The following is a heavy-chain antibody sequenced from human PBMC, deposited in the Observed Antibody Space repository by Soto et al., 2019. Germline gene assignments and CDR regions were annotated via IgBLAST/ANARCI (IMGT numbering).Heavy chain of an antibody. J-gene: IGHJ5*02. D-gene: IGHD3-3*02. V-gene: IGHV4-30-4*01. CDR2: IYYSGST. CDR3: ASPKIAFYNWFDP. Sequence: SETQSLTYTVSGVSISSGDYYWSWIRQTPGKGLEWIGYIYYSGSTYYNPSLKSRVTISVDTSKNQFSLKLSSVTAADTAVYYCASPKIAFYNWFDPWGQGTLVTVPQ. CDR1: GVSISSGDYY.